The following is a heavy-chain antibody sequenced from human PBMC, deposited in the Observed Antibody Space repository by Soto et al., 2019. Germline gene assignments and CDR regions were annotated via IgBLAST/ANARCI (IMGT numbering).Heavy chain of an antibody. Sequence: SETLSLTCTVSGGSISSSSYYWGWIRQPPGKGLEWIGSIYYSGSTYYNPSLKSRVTISVDTSKNQFSLKLSSVTAADTAVYYCARQGYCSGGSCHYFDYWGQGTLVTVSS. J-gene: IGHJ4*02. D-gene: IGHD2-15*01. V-gene: IGHV4-39*01. CDR1: GGSISSSSYY. CDR3: ARQGYCSGGSCHYFDY. CDR2: IYYSGST.